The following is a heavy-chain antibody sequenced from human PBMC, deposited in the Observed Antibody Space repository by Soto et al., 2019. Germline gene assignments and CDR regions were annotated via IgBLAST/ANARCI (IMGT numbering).Heavy chain of an antibody. V-gene: IGHV4-59*12. CDR2: INHSGST. J-gene: IGHJ6*03. CDR1: NASMNIYY. Sequence: SETLSLTCTVSNASMNIYYWTWIRQPPGKGLEWIGYINHSGSTNYNPSLKSRVTISVDTSKNQFSLKLSSVTAADTAVYYCARGSKYQLPGGRYYYYMDVWGKGTTVTVSS. CDR3: ARGSKYQLPGGRYYYYMDV. D-gene: IGHD2-2*01.